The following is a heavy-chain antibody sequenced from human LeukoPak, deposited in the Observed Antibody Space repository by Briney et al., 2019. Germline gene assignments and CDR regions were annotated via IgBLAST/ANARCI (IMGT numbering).Heavy chain of an antibody. J-gene: IGHJ6*03. D-gene: IGHD2-2*01. CDR3: ARGTISTPYYYYYMDV. CDR1: GGSISSSSYY. V-gene: IGHV4-39*07. CDR2: IYYSGST. Sequence: SETLSLTCTVSGGSISSSSYYWGWLRQPPGKGLEWIGSIYYSGSTYYNPSLKSRVTISVDTSKNQFSLKLSSVTAADTAVYYCARGTISTPYYYYYMDVWGKGTTVTVSS.